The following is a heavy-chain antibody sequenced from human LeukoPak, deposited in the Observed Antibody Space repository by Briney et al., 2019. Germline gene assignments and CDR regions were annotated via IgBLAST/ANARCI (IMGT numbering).Heavy chain of an antibody. V-gene: IGHV1-18*01. CDR2: ISAYNGNT. CDR1: GYTFTSYG. D-gene: IGHD2-21*01. Sequence: EASVKASCKASGYTFTSYGISWVRQAPGQGLEWMGWISAYNGNTNYAQKLQGRVTMTTDTSTSTAYMELRSLRSDDTAVYYCARVIQPGSYYYYYMDVWGKGTTVTVSS. J-gene: IGHJ6*03. CDR3: ARVIQPGSYYYYYMDV.